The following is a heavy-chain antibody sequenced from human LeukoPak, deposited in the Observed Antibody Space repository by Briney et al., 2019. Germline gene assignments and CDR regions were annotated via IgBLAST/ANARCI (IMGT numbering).Heavy chain of an antibody. V-gene: IGHV1-69*13. J-gene: IGHJ4*02. CDR3: ARQYYYDSSGYYRSSAREPKIYYFDY. Sequence: ASVKVSCKASGGTFSSYAISWVRQAPGQGLEWMGGIIPIFGTANYAQKLQGRVTITADESTSTAYMELSSLRSEDTAVYYCARQYYYDSSGYYRSSAREPKIYYFDYWGQGTLVTVSS. CDR1: GGTFSSYA. CDR2: IIPIFGTA. D-gene: IGHD3-22*01.